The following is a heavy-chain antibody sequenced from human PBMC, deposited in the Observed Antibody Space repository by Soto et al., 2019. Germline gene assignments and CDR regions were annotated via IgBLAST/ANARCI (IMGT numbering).Heavy chain of an antibody. Sequence: QVQLVESGGGVVQPGRSLRLSCAASGFTFSSYAMHWVRQAPGKGLEWVAVISYDGSNKYYADSVKGRFTISRDNSKKRLYPLMNRLRSEDTAVYYCARDIVFVPAAMCCVDVWGQGTTVTV. J-gene: IGHJ6*02. D-gene: IGHD2-2*01. CDR3: ARDIVFVPAAMCCVDV. CDR1: GFTFSSYA. CDR2: ISYDGSNK. V-gene: IGHV3-30-3*01.